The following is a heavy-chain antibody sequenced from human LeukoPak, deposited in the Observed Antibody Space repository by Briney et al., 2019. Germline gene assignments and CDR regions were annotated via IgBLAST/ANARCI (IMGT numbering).Heavy chain of an antibody. CDR1: GFTFSSYS. J-gene: IGHJ4*02. D-gene: IGHD3-3*01. CDR3: ASQYYDFWSAFDY. Sequence: GGSLRLSCAASGFTFSSYSMNWVRQAPGKGLEWVSYISSSSSTIYYADSVKGRFTISRDNAKNSLYLQMNSLRAEDTAVYYCASQYYDFWSAFDYWGQGTLVTVSS. CDR2: ISSSSSTI. V-gene: IGHV3-48*04.